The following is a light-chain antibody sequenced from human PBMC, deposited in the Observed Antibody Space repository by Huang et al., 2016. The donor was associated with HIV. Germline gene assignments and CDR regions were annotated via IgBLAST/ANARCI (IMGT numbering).Light chain of an antibody. Sequence: IVLTQSPATLSVSPGEGATLSCRASQSIGTNLAWYHQRRGQAPRLLIYGAATRATGVPARFSGSGSGTEFTLTLSSLQSEDFAMYYCQQYNNWPPLTFGGGTKVDI. V-gene: IGKV3-15*01. CDR1: QSIGTN. J-gene: IGKJ4*01. CDR2: GAA. CDR3: QQYNNWPPLT.